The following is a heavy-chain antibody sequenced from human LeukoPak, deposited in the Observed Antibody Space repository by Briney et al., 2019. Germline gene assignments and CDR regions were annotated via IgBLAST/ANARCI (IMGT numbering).Heavy chain of an antibody. CDR1: GGSISSNY. D-gene: IGHD5-12*01. CDR3: ARGGWLRTVYYFDY. J-gene: IGHJ4*02. V-gene: IGHV4-59*01. Sequence: SETLSLTCTVSGGSISSNYWSWIRQPPGKGLEWIGYVYSSGSTTYNPSLKSRISISVDTSKNQFSLKLSSVTAADTAIYYCARGGWLRTVYYFDYWGQGILDTVSS. CDR2: VYSSGST.